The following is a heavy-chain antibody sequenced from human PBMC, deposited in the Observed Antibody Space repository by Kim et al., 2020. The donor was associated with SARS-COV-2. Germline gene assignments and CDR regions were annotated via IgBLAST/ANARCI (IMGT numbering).Heavy chain of an antibody. J-gene: IGHJ6*02. Sequence: KYSADSAKGRFTISRDNSKNTLYLQMNSLRAEDTAVYYCARSASYYYGMDVWGQGTTVTVSS. V-gene: IGHV3-33*01. CDR3: ARSASYYYGMDV. CDR2: K.